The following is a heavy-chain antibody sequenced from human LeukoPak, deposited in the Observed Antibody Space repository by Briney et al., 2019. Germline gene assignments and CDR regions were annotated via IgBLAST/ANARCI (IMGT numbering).Heavy chain of an antibody. D-gene: IGHD4-11*01. V-gene: IGHV3-33*03. J-gene: IGHJ1*01. CDR2: IWSDGCDK. CDR3: AKDAQRGFDYSNSLQN. Sequence: GGSLRLSCAASGFTFSHYGMHWVRQTPGAGLEWVAVIWSDGCDKYRAKSVKDRFTITSDNSKNTQFLQMTSQRAEDTAVYYCAKDAQRGFDYSNSLQNWGQGILVTVSS. CDR1: GFTFSHYG.